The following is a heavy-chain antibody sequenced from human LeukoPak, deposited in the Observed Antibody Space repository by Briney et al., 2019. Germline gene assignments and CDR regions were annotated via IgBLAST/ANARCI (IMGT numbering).Heavy chain of an antibody. CDR1: GFTFSSYG. CDR2: ISGSGGST. Sequence: GGSLRLFCAASGFTFSSYGMSWVRQAPGKGLEWVSAISGSGGSTYYADSVKGRFTISRDNSKNTLYLQMNSLRAEDTAVYYCAKDGVMFGGVIAWFDYWGQGTLVTVSS. V-gene: IGHV3-23*01. D-gene: IGHD3-16*02. CDR3: AKDGVMFGGVIAWFDY. J-gene: IGHJ4*02.